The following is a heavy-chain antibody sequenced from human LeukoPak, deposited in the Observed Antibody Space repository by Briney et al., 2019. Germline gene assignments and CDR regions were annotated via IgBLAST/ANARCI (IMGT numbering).Heavy chain of an antibody. Sequence: ASVKVSCKASGYTFNSYDINWVRQATGQGLEGMGWMNPNSGNTGYAQKFQGRGTMTRSASIRTPYMELSSLRSEDTAVYYCARGVRYDFWSGYYGDYYYYMDVWGKGTTVTVSS. CDR3: ARGVRYDFWSGYYGDYYYYMDV. D-gene: IGHD3-3*01. CDR1: GYTFNSYD. V-gene: IGHV1-8*01. CDR2: MNPNSGNT. J-gene: IGHJ6*03.